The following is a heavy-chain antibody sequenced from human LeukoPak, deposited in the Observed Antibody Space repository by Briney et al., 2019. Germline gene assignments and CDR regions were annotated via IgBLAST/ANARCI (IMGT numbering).Heavy chain of an antibody. CDR3: VKGGATRGRFEN. Sequence: GGSLRLSCVASGFRFNVQTMSWIRQAPGKGLDWVASMKEDGSEIRYVDSVKGRFTISRDNSKNSLYLQMNSLRVDDTGVYRCVKGGATRGRFENWGQGTLVTVSS. D-gene: IGHD1-26*01. J-gene: IGHJ4*02. CDR1: GFRFNVQT. CDR2: MKEDGSEI. V-gene: IGHV3-7*01.